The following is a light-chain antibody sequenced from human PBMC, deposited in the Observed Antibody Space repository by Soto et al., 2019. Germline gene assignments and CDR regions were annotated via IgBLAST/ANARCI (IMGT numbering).Light chain of an antibody. V-gene: IGKV3-11*01. CDR1: QTVSTNY. Sequence: EIVLTQSPGTLSLSPGERATLSCRASQTVSTNYLAWYQQKPGQAPRLLIYGASKRATGIPARFSGSGSGTDFTLTISSLEPEDFAVYYCQQRSNWPPLFAFGPGTKVDIK. CDR3: QQRSNWPPLFA. J-gene: IGKJ3*01. CDR2: GAS.